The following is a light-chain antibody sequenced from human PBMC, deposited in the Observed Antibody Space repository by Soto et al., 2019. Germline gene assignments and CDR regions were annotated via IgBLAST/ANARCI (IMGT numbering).Light chain of an antibody. CDR2: AAS. Sequence: DFQMTQSPSSLSASVGDRVTITCRGSQSISNYLNWYQQKPGKAPKLLIYAASSLQSGVPSRFSGSGSGTDFTLTIRSLQPEDFATYYCQQPYSTPFTFGPGTKVDIK. CDR1: QSISNY. J-gene: IGKJ3*01. CDR3: QQPYSTPFT. V-gene: IGKV1-39*01.